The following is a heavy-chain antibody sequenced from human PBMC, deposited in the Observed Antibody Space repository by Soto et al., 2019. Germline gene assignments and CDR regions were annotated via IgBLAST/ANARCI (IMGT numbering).Heavy chain of an antibody. J-gene: IGHJ1*01. CDR2: ISAYNGNT. D-gene: IGHD6-19*01. CDR3: ARVGSGYSSGWLPQH. V-gene: IGHV1-18*01. Sequence: ASVKVSCKASGYTFTSYGISWVRQAPGQGLEWMGWISAYNGNTNYAQKLQGRVTMTTDTSTSTAYMELRSLRSDDTAVYYCARVGSGYSSGWLPQHWGQGTLVTVSS. CDR1: GYTFTSYG.